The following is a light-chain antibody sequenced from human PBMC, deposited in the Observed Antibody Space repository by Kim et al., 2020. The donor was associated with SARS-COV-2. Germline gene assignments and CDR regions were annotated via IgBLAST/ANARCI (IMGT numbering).Light chain of an antibody. Sequence: SSAPGERATLSCGASQSIGDWLAWYQQRSGQAPRLLIYDASSRATGIPARFSGSGSGTDFTLTISSLEPEDFAVYYCQQRRTWPLTFGGGTKVEI. CDR1: QSIGDW. V-gene: IGKV3-11*01. J-gene: IGKJ4*01. CDR2: DAS. CDR3: QQRRTWPLT.